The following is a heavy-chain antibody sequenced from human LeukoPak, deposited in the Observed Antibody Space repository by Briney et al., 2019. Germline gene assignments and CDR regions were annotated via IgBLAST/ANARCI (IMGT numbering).Heavy chain of an antibody. CDR3: ARAVSWELGGWFDP. J-gene: IGHJ5*02. Sequence: ASVKVSCKASGYTFTGYYMHWVRQAPGQGLEWMGWINPNGGGTNYAQKFQGRVTMTRDTSISTAYMELSRLRSDDTAAYYCARAVSWELGGWFDPWGQGTLVTVSS. V-gene: IGHV1-2*02. CDR2: INPNGGGT. D-gene: IGHD1-26*01. CDR1: GYTFTGYY.